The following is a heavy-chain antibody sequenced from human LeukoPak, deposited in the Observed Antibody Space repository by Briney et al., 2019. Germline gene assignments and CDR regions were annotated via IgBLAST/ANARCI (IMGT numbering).Heavy chain of an antibody. V-gene: IGHV3-7*01. D-gene: IGHD3-16*02. CDR2: IKQDGSEK. J-gene: IGHJ4*02. CDR3: ARDSRGAAIRLGELSP. CDR1: GFTFSSYW. Sequence: GGSLRLSCAASGFTFSSYWMSWVRQAPGKGLEWVANIKQDGSEKYYVDSVKGRFTISRDNAKNSLYLQMNSLRAEDTAVYYCARDSRGAAIRLGELSPWGQGTLVTVSS.